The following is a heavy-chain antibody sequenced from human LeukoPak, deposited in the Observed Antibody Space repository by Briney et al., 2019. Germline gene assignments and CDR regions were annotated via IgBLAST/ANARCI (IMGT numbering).Heavy chain of an antibody. D-gene: IGHD1-26*01. V-gene: IGHV3-21*04. CDR3: AKDRSIGTYYTFDH. J-gene: IGHJ4*02. CDR1: GFTFSNYS. CDR2: ISSSSSYI. Sequence: GGSLRLSCAASGFTFSNYSMNWVRQAPGKGLEWVSSISSSSSYIYYADPVKGRFTVSRDNSKNSLYLQMSSLTAADTAVYYCAKDRSIGTYYTFDHWGQGTLVTVSS.